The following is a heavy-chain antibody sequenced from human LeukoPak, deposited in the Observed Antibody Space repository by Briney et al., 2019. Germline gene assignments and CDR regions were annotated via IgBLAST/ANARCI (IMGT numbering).Heavy chain of an antibody. V-gene: IGHV3-30-3*01. D-gene: IGHD2-21*02. Sequence: GGSLRLSCAASGFTFSSYAMHWVRQAPGKGLEWVAVISYDGSNKYYADSVKGRFTISRDNSKNTLYLQMNSLRAEDTAAYYCAGKVWDLDCGGDCGYFDYWGQGTLVTVSS. CDR2: ISYDGSNK. CDR3: AGKVWDLDCGGDCGYFDY. CDR1: GFTFSSYA. J-gene: IGHJ4*02.